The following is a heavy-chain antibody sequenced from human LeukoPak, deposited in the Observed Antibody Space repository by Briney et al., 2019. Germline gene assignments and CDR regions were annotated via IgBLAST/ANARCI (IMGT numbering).Heavy chain of an antibody. CDR2: IKQDGSEK. J-gene: IGHJ4*02. CDR3: ARDMSSGWNSDY. CDR1: GFTFSSHW. Sequence: GGSLRLSCAASGFTFSSHWMSWVRQAPGKGLEWVANIKQDGSEKYYVDSVKGRFTISRDNAKNSLYLQMNSLRAEDTAVYYCARDMSSGWNSDYWGQGTLVTVSS. V-gene: IGHV3-7*01. D-gene: IGHD6-19*01.